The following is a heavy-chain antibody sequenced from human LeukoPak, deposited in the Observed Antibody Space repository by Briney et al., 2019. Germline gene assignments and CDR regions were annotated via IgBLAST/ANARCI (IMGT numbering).Heavy chain of an antibody. CDR2: INPNSGGT. D-gene: IGHD2-2*01. Sequence: ASVKVSCKASGYTFTGYYMHWVRQAPGQGLEWMGWINPNSGGTNYAQKFQGRVTMTRDTSISTAYMELSRLRSDDTAVYYCARVLVPAAPDDAFDIWGQGTMVTVSS. V-gene: IGHV1-2*02. J-gene: IGHJ3*02. CDR1: GYTFTGYY. CDR3: ARVLVPAAPDDAFDI.